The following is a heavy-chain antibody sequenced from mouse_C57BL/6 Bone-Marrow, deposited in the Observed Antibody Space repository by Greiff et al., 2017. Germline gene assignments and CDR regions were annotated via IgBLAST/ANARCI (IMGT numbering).Heavy chain of an antibody. Sequence: QVQLQQPGAELVMPGASVKLSCKASGYTFTSYWMHWVKQRPGQGLEWIGEIDPSDSYTNYNQKFKGKSTLTVDKSSSTAYMQLSSLTSEDSAVYYCARRGYGYEEGIYARDYWGQGTSVTVSS. CDR2: IDPSDSYT. D-gene: IGHD2-2*01. J-gene: IGHJ4*01. CDR1: GYTFTSYW. CDR3: ARRGYGYEEGIYARDY. V-gene: IGHV1-69*01.